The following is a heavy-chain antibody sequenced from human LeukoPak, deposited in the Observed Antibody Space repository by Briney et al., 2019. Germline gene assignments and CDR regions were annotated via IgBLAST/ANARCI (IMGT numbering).Heavy chain of an antibody. Sequence: GGSLRLSCAASGFSFSSYGINWVRQAPGKGLEWVSGNSGSGDITYYADSVKGRFTISRDNSRNTLYLQMNSLRAEDTAVYYCARRSKSSAIWYYFDYWGQGTLVTVSS. J-gene: IGHJ4*02. D-gene: IGHD6-25*01. V-gene: IGHV3-23*01. CDR2: NSGSGDIT. CDR1: GFSFSSYG. CDR3: ARRSKSSAIWYYFDY.